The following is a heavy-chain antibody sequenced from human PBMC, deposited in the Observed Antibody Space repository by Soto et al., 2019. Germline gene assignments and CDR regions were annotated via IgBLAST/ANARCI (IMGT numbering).Heavy chain of an antibody. CDR1: GFTFSSYG. D-gene: IGHD3-3*01. V-gene: IGHV3-30*03. Sequence: GGSLRLSCAASGFTFSSYGMHWARQAPGKGLEWVAITSYDGNNKYYADSVKGRFTISRDNSQNTLYLQMNSLKPEDMAVYYCARAYTVFGVVARDGMDVWGQGTTVTVSS. CDR2: TSYDGNNK. J-gene: IGHJ6*02. CDR3: ARAYTVFGVVARDGMDV.